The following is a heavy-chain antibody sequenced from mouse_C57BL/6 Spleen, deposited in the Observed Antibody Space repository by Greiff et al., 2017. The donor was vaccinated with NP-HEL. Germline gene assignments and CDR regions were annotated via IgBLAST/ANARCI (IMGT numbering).Heavy chain of an antibody. CDR2: ILPGSGST. Sequence: QVQLQQSGAELMKPGASVKLSCKATGYTFTGYWIEWVKQRPGHGLEWIGEILPGSGSTNYNEKFKGKATFTVDTSSNTAYMQLSSLTTEDSAIYYRARKMGYGNFWYFDVWGTGTTVTVSS. CDR3: ARKMGYGNFWYFDV. CDR1: GYTFTGYW. J-gene: IGHJ1*03. D-gene: IGHD2-1*01. V-gene: IGHV1-9*01.